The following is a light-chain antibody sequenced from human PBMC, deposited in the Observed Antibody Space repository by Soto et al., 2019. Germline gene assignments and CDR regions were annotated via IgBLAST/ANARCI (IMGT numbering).Light chain of an antibody. V-gene: IGKV1-5*01. Sequence: DIQMTQSPSTLSASVGDRVTITCRASQTISSSLAWYQHKPGKAPKLLIFDASTLQTGVPSRFSGSGFGTEFTLTITGLEPDDVATYYCQQHNDYTSVTFGQGTKLEIK. CDR2: DAS. CDR3: QQHNDYTSVT. J-gene: IGKJ2*01. CDR1: QTISSS.